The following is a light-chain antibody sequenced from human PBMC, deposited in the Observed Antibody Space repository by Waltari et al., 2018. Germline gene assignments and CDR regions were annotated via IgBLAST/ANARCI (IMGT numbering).Light chain of an antibody. Sequence: QSALTQPASVSGSPGQSITISCTGTSSDVGDYNYVSWYQQHPGKVPKVMIYDVRNRPSGVSNRFSGSKSGNTASLTISGLQAEDEADYYCSSYTTSRTVVFGGGTKVTVL. CDR3: SSYTTSRTVV. CDR1: SSDVGDYNY. J-gene: IGLJ2*01. V-gene: IGLV2-14*03. CDR2: DVR.